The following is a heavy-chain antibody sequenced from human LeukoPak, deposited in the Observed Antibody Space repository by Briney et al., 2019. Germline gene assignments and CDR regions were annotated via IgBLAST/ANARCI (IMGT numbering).Heavy chain of an antibody. V-gene: IGHV4-39*01. CDR3: ARHNLGGLWSGYYYYGMDV. D-gene: IGHD3-3*01. Sequence: NPSETLSLTCTVSGGSISSSSYYWGWIRQPPGKGLEWIGSIYYSGSTYYNPSLKSRVTISVDTSKNQFSLKLSSVTAADTAVYYCARHNLGGLWSGYYYYGMDVWGQGTTVTVSS. CDR1: GGSISSSSYY. J-gene: IGHJ6*02. CDR2: IYYSGST.